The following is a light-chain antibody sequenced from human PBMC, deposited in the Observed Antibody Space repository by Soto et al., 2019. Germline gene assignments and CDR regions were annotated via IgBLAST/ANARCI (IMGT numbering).Light chain of an antibody. J-gene: IGLJ2*01. V-gene: IGLV2-14*01. Sequence: QPALTQPASVSGSPGQSITISCTGTSSDVGGYNYVSWYQQHPGKAPKLMIYEVSNRPSGVSNRFSGSKSGNTAYLTISGLQAEDEADYYCSSYTSSSTLEVVFGGGTKLTVL. CDR1: SSDVGGYNY. CDR2: EVS. CDR3: SSYTSSSTLEVV.